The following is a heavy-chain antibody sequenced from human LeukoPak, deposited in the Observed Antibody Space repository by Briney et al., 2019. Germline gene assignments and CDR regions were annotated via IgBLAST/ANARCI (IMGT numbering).Heavy chain of an antibody. Sequence: GASVKVSCKASGYTFTGYYMHWVRQAPGQGLEWMGWISAYNGNTNYAQKLQGRVTMTTDTSTSTAYMELRSLRSDDTAVYYCARGSRYHDWLSPLDSWGQGTLVTVSS. CDR2: ISAYNGNT. V-gene: IGHV1-18*04. CDR1: GYTFTGYY. CDR3: ARGSRYHDWLSPLDS. D-gene: IGHD3-9*01. J-gene: IGHJ4*02.